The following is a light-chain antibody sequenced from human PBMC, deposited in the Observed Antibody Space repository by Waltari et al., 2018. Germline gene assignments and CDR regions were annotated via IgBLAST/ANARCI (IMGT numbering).Light chain of an antibody. CDR1: DIGRKN. V-gene: IGLV3-21*03. CDR2: DNS. CDR3: QVWDSTTDHAI. J-gene: IGLJ2*01. Sequence: SYVVTPPPSVSLAPGKTATITCGGDDIGRKNVCWYQQRPGQAPVLVVYDNSDRSSGVPERFSGSNSGDTATLTISRVEVGDEADFYCQVWDSTTDHAIFGGGTKLTVL.